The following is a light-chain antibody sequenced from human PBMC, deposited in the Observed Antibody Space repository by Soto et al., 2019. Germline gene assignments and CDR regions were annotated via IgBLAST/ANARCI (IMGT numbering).Light chain of an antibody. V-gene: IGKV1-9*01. Sequence: DIQLTQSPSILSASVGDRVTITCRASPGISSYLAWYQQKPGKAPELLIFSASTLVSGVPSRFSGSGSETDFTLTISSLQPEDSATYYCQQLTSYPFTFGPGTKVTLK. CDR3: QQLTSYPFT. CDR2: SAS. CDR1: PGISSY. J-gene: IGKJ3*01.